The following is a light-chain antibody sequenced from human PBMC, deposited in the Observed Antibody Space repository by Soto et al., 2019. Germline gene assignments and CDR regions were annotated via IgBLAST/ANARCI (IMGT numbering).Light chain of an antibody. CDR2: GAS. Sequence: DIQMTQSPSSLSASIGDRVTITCRASQPITTYLNWYQQRPGEAPNLLIFGASSLQDGAPARFSGSGSGTDFTLTINSLQPEDFAPFYCQQTYSAPFTFGPGTRVDI. CDR1: QPITTY. CDR3: QQTYSAPFT. J-gene: IGKJ3*01. V-gene: IGKV1-39*01.